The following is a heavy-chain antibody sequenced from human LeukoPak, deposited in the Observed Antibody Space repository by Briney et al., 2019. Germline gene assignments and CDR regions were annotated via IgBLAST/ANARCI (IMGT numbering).Heavy chain of an antibody. CDR2: ISYDGSNK. D-gene: IGHD3-3*01. Sequence: GGSLRLSCAASGFTFSSYAMHWVRQAPGKGLEWVAVISYDGSNKCYADSVKGRFTISRDNSKNTLYLQMNSLRAEDTAVYYCAREGILRFLEWLPNLNYYYYMDVWGKGTTVTVSS. J-gene: IGHJ6*03. V-gene: IGHV3-30-3*01. CDR1: GFTFSSYA. CDR3: AREGILRFLEWLPNLNYYYYMDV.